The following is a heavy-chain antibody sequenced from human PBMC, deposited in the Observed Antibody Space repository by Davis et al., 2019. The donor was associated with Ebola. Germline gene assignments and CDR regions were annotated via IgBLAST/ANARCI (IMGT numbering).Heavy chain of an antibody. CDR2: FDPEAGEI. Sequence: ASVKVSCKVSGYRLSDLSMHWVRQGPGKGPEWMGGFDPEAGEIIYAQHFKGRVSFTEDTSTNTAYMELSSLRSDDTAMYYCVRLWNGYLWNWFDPWGQGTLVTVS. CDR3: VRLWNGYLWNWFDP. J-gene: IGHJ5*02. D-gene: IGHD3-3*01. CDR1: GYRLSDLS. V-gene: IGHV1-24*01.